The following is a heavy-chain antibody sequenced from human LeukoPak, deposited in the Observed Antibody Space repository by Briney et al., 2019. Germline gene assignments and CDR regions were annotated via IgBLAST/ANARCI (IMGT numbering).Heavy chain of an antibody. Sequence: GGSLRLSCAASGFTFSSYGMHWVRQAPGKGLEWVASIKQDGSEKYYVDSVKGRFTISRDNAKSSLYLQMNSLRAEDTAVYYCARTQWLRFNFDYWGQGTLVTVSS. CDR2: IKQDGSEK. D-gene: IGHD5-12*01. J-gene: IGHJ4*02. CDR3: ARTQWLRFNFDY. CDR1: GFTFSSYG. V-gene: IGHV3-7*03.